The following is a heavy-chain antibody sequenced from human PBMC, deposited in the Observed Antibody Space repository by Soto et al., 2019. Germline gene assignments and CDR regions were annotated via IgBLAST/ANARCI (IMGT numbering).Heavy chain of an antibody. D-gene: IGHD6-13*01. CDR2: ISYDGSNK. J-gene: IGHJ4*02. Sequence: QVQLVESGGGVVPPGRSLRLSCAASGFTFSSYGMHWVRQAPGKGLEWVAVISYDGSNKYYADSVKGRFTISRDNSKNTLYLQMNSLRAEDTAVYYCAKDGGGGQHIAAAGTYVWYYFDYWGQGTLVTVSS. V-gene: IGHV3-30*18. CDR3: AKDGGGGQHIAAAGTYVWYYFDY. CDR1: GFTFSSYG.